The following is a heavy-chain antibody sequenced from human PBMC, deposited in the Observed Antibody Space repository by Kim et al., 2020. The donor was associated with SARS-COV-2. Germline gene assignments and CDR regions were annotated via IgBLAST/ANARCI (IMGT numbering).Heavy chain of an antibody. CDR1: GDSISSGYYY. V-gene: IGHV4-61*02. J-gene: IGHJ4*02. CDR2: IYVTGST. CDR3: ARAEYRYGYVGFFDY. Sequence: SETLSLTCTVSGDSISSGYYYWSWIRQPAGKGLEWIGRIYVTGSTNYNHSLKSRVTISIDTSNKQFSLKLTSVAAADTAIYYCARAEYRYGYVGFFDYWGQGTLVSVSS. D-gene: IGHD5-18*01.